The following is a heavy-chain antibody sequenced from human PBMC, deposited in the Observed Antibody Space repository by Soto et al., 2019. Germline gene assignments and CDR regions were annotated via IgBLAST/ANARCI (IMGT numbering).Heavy chain of an antibody. CDR1: GFTFSSDA. CDR2: IWNDGSNK. CDR3: ARDPGGSGFAFGS. V-gene: IGHV3-33*01. D-gene: IGHD6-25*01. J-gene: IGHJ4*02. Sequence: GGSLRLSCAASGFTFSSDAMHWVRQAPGKGLEWVAFIWNDGSNKYYAESVKDRFTISRDNSKNTLDLQMNSLRAEDTAVYYCARDPGGSGFAFGSWGQGILVTVSS.